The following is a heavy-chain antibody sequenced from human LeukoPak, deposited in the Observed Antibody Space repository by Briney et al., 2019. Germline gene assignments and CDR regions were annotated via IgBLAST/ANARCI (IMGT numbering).Heavy chain of an antibody. CDR3: AKDDWYYFDY. J-gene: IGHJ4*02. CDR2: INSGGSGT. Sequence: PGGSPRLSCAASGFAFSSNWMHWVRQTPGKGLVWVSRINSGGSGTSYADSVEGRFTISRDNAKNTLYLQMNSLRAEDTAVYYCAKDDWYYFDYWGQGTLVTVSS. CDR1: GFAFSSNW. D-gene: IGHD2-21*01. V-gene: IGHV3-74*01.